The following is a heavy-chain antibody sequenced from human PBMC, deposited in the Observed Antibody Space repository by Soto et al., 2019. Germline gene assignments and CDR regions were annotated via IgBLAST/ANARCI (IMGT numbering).Heavy chain of an antibody. CDR3: AREIIAAAVDY. D-gene: IGHD6-13*01. CDR2: ISAYNGNT. V-gene: IGHV1-18*01. CDR1: GGTFSSYA. J-gene: IGHJ4*02. Sequence: GASVKVSCKASGGTFSSYAISWVRQAPGQGLEWMGWISAYNGNTNYAQKLQGRVTMTTDTSTSTAYMELRSLRSDDTAVYYCAREIIAAAVDYWGQGTLVTVSS.